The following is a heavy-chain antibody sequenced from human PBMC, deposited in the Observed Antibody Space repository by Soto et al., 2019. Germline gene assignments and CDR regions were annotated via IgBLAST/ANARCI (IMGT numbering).Heavy chain of an antibody. J-gene: IGHJ5*02. CDR2: ISYDGSNK. D-gene: IGHD3-10*01. CDR1: GFTFSSYA. V-gene: IGHV3-30-3*01. CDR3: ARERGP. Sequence: QVQLVESGGGVVQPGRSLRLSCAASGFTFSSYAMHWLRQAPGKGLEWVAVISYDGSNKYYADSVKGRFTISRDNSKNTLYLQMNSLRAEDTAVYYCARERGPWGQGTLVTVSS.